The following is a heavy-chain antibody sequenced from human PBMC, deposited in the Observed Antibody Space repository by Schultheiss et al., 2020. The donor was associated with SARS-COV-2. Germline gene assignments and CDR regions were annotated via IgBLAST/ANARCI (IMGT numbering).Heavy chain of an antibody. V-gene: IGHV4-59*01. Sequence: SETLSLTCTVSGGSISSNYWSWIRQPPGKGLEWIGYIYYSGSTNYNPSLKSRVTISVDTSKNQFSLKLSSVTAADTAVYYCARVGGLGYYYDSSGKHYFDYWGQGTLVTVSS. CDR3: ARVGGLGYYYDSSGKHYFDY. CDR1: GGSISSNY. J-gene: IGHJ4*02. CDR2: IYYSGST. D-gene: IGHD3-22*01.